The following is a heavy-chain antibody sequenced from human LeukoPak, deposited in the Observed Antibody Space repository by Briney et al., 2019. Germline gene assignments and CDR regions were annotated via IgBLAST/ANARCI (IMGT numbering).Heavy chain of an antibody. CDR3: ARGPELERFDY. CDR2: IIPIFGTA. CDR1: GGTFNSYA. J-gene: IGHJ4*02. V-gene: IGHV1-69*05. Sequence: SVKVSCKASGGTFNSYAISWVRQAPGQGLEWMGGIIPIFGTANYAQKFQGRVTTTTDESTSTAYMELSSLRSEDTAVYYCARGPELERFDYWGQGTLVTVSS. D-gene: IGHD1-1*01.